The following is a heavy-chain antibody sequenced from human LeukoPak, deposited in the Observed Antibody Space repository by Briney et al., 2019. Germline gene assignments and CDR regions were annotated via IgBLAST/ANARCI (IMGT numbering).Heavy chain of an antibody. CDR2: IIPIFGTA. J-gene: IGHJ4*02. D-gene: IGHD5-18*01. CDR3: ARERGYSYGYPDY. Sequence: SVKVSCKASGGTFSSYAISWVRQAPGQGLEWMGRIIPIFGTANYAQKFQGRVTITTDESTSTAYMELSSLRSEDTAVYYCARERGYSYGYPDYWGQGTLVTVSS. CDR1: GGTFSSYA. V-gene: IGHV1-69*05.